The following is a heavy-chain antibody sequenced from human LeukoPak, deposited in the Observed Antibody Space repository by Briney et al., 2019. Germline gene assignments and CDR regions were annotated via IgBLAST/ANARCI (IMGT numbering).Heavy chain of an antibody. CDR1: GYTFTTYG. CDR2: ISGYNGNA. Sequence: ASVKVSCKASGYTFTTYGITWVRQAPGQGLEWMGWISGYNGNANYAQSLQGRVTMTTDTSTSTAYLELRSLISDDTAVYYCARDSGIAAPIGCFWGQGTLVTVSS. J-gene: IGHJ4*02. CDR3: ARDSGIAAPIGCF. D-gene: IGHD6-13*01. V-gene: IGHV1-18*01.